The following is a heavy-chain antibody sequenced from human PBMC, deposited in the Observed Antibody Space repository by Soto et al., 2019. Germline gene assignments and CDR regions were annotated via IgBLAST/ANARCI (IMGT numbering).Heavy chain of an antibody. CDR2: LNPNNDNT. V-gene: IGHV1-8*01. J-gene: IGHJ3*02. CDR3: AVVVAGMAIGYAFDI. D-gene: IGHD6-19*01. Sequence: QVQLVQSGAEVKKPGASVKVSCKASGYIFTSYDIYWVRQVTGQGLEWMGWLNPNNDNTGYAQKFQGRVTMTRDTYIRTACMDLRSLRSEDTAVYYCAVVVAGMAIGYAFDIWGQGTMVTVSS. CDR1: GYIFTSYD.